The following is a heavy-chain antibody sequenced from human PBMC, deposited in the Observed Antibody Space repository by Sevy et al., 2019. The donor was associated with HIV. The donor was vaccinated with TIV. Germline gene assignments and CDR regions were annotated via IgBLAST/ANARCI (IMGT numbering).Heavy chain of an antibody. CDR3: TTMGWHGGFDI. CDR1: GFTFSNTW. Sequence: GGSLRLSCAASGFTFSNTWMSWVRQAPGKGLELVGRIKSKNDGGTTDYAEPVIGRFTISRDDSKRKLYLRMNSLKIEEAAVYYCTTMGWHGGFDIWGQGAMVTV. J-gene: IGHJ3*02. V-gene: IGHV3-15*01. D-gene: IGHD4-17*01. CDR2: IKSKNDGGTT.